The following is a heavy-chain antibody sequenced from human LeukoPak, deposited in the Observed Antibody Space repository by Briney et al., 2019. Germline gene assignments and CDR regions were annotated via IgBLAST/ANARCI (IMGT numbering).Heavy chain of an antibody. Sequence: PGGSLRLSCSASGFTFSSYAMHWVRQAPGKGLEYVSAISSNGGSTYYADSVKGRFTISRDNSKNTLYLQMSSLRAEDTAVYYCVKKSGSGRGVFDYWGQGTLVTVSS. V-gene: IGHV3-64D*06. CDR2: ISSNGGST. CDR1: GFTFSSYA. CDR3: VKKSGSGRGVFDY. D-gene: IGHD3-10*01. J-gene: IGHJ4*02.